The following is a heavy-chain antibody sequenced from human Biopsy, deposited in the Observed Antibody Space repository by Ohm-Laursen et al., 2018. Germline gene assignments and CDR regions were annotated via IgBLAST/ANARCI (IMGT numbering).Heavy chain of an antibody. V-gene: IGHV1-69*13. J-gene: IGHJ6*02. Sequence: SVKVSCKAPGGTFSDYAISWVRQAPGQGLEWMGGIIPMFGPANYAQKFQGRVTITADESTSTAYMELSSLRSEDTAVYYCASSNSGTYDVWGQGTTVTVSS. CDR2: IIPMFGPA. CDR1: GGTFSDYA. D-gene: IGHD1-26*01. CDR3: ASSNSGTYDV.